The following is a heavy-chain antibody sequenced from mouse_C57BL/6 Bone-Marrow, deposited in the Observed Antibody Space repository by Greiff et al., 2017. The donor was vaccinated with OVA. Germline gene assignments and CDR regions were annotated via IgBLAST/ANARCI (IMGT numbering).Heavy chain of an antibody. CDR3: AREGYYGKKYFDV. Sequence: EVMLVESGGGLVKPGGSLKLSCAASGFTFSSYTMSWVRQTPEKRLEWVATISGGGGNTYYPDSVKGRFTISRDNAKNTLYLQMSSLRSEDTALYYCAREGYYGKKYFDVWGTGTTVTVSS. V-gene: IGHV5-9*01. CDR1: GFTFSSYT. CDR2: ISGGGGNT. D-gene: IGHD1-1*01. J-gene: IGHJ1*03.